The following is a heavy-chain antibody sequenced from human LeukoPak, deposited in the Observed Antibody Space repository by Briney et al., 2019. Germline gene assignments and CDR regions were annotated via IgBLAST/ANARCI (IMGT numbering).Heavy chain of an antibody. V-gene: IGHV4-4*09. CDR1: GGFISSYY. CDR2: IYTSGST. CDR3: ARLYSSSSSAFDI. J-gene: IGHJ3*02. D-gene: IGHD6-6*01. Sequence: SETLSLTCTVSGGFISSYYWSWIRQPPGKGLEWIGYIYTSGSTNYNPSLKSRVTISVDTSKNQFSLKLSSVTAADTAVYYCARLYSSSSSAFDIWGQGTMVTVSS.